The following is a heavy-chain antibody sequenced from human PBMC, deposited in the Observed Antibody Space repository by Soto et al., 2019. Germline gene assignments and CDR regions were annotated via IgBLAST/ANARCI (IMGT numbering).Heavy chain of an antibody. Sequence: GGSLRLSCAASGFTFSNYAMTWVRQGPGKGLEWVSGISGSGGRSYYADSVKGRFTISRDNSKSTLYLQMNSLRAEDTAVYYCAKAYFVWSSEQPYYFDYWGEGTLVTVSS. D-gene: IGHD3-16*01. CDR2: ISGSGGRS. CDR3: AKAYFVWSSEQPYYFDY. J-gene: IGHJ4*02. V-gene: IGHV3-23*01. CDR1: GFTFSNYA.